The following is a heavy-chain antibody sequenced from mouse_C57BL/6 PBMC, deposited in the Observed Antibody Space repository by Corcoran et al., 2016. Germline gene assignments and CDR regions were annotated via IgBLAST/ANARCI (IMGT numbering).Heavy chain of an antibody. V-gene: IGHV1-26*01. D-gene: IGHD2-3*01. J-gene: IGHJ1*03. CDR2: INPNNGGT. CDR3: ARKEGNGYYVWYFDV. Sequence: EVQLQQSGPELVKPGASVKISCKASGYTFTDYYMNWVKQSHGKSLEWIGDINPNNGGTSYNQKFKGKATLTVDKSSSTAYMELRSLTSEDSAVYYCARKEGNGYYVWYFDVWGTGTTVTVSS. CDR1: GYTFTDYY.